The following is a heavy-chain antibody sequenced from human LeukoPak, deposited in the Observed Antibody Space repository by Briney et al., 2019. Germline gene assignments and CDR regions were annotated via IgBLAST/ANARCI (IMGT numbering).Heavy chain of an antibody. Sequence: PSETLSLTCTVSGGSISSRSYYWGWIRQPPGKGLEWIGSIYYSGSTYYNPSLKSRVTISVDTSKNQFSLKLSSVTAADTAVYYCARYLHISAPFDVWGQGTLVTVSS. CDR1: GGSISSRSYY. J-gene: IGHJ4*02. D-gene: IGHD2-21*01. CDR3: ARYLHISAPFDV. CDR2: IYYSGST. V-gene: IGHV4-39*01.